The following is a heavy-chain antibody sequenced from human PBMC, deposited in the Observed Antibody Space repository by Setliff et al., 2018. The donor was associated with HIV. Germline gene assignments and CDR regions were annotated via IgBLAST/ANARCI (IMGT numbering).Heavy chain of an antibody. D-gene: IGHD2-8*01. Sequence: ASVKVSCKASGYTFTNYFIHWVRQAPGQGLEWMGWISPDNGDTTLPQRFQGRVSMTRDTSINTAFLEVTGLRSDDTAVYFCARQFSNSFESWGQGTLVTVSS. CDR2: ISPDNGDT. J-gene: IGHJ4*02. V-gene: IGHV1-2*02. CDR1: GYTFTNYF. CDR3: ARQFSNSFES.